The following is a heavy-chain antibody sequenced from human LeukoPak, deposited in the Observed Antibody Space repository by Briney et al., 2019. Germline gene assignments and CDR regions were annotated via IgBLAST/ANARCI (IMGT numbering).Heavy chain of an antibody. CDR1: GGSITSSSYY. CDR3: VRHGGTRITLVEVYYFDY. V-gene: IGHV4-39*01. J-gene: IGHJ4*02. D-gene: IGHD4-11*01. Sequence: SETLSLTCSVSGGSITSSSYYWGWIRQPPEKGLEWIGSIYYTGGTYYSPSLKSRVTISVDTSKNQFSLKLSSVTAADTAVYYCVRHGGTRITLVEVYYFDYWGQGTLVTVSS. CDR2: IYYTGGT.